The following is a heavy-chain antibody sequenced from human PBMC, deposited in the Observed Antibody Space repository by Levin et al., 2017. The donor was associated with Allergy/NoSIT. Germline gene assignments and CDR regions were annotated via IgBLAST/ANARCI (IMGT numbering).Heavy chain of an antibody. CDR1: GGTFSSYA. CDR2: IIPILGIA. J-gene: IGHJ4*02. V-gene: IGHV1-69*04. CDR3: ARELGYSSGWGEYFDY. D-gene: IGHD6-19*01. Sequence: SVKVSCKASGGTFSSYAISWVRQAPGQGLEWMGRIIPILGIANYAQKFQGRVTITADKSTSTAYMELSSLRSEDTAVYYCARELGYSSGWGEYFDYWGQGTLVTVSS.